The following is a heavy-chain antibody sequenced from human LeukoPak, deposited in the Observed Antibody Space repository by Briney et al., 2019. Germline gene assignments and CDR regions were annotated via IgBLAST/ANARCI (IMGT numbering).Heavy chain of an antibody. Sequence: GGSLRLSCAASGFTVSSNYMSWVRQAPGKGLEWVSVIYSGGSTYYADSVKGRFTISRDNSKNTLNLQMNSLRAEDTAVYYCARARQQWLVFDYWGQGTLVTVSS. J-gene: IGHJ4*02. CDR3: ARARQQWLVFDY. D-gene: IGHD6-19*01. CDR1: GFTVSSNY. V-gene: IGHV3-53*01. CDR2: IYSGGST.